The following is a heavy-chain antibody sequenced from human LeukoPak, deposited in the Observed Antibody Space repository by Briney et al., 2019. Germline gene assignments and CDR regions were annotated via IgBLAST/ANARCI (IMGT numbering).Heavy chain of an antibody. J-gene: IGHJ4*02. V-gene: IGHV3-23*01. D-gene: IGHD6-19*01. Sequence: PGGSLRLSCAASGFTFSTYGVYWVRQAPGKGLKWVSSNSGGSSYYADSVKGRFTISRGNSKNTLYLQMNSLRAEDTAVYYCAKDLGSSGWYIDYWGQGTLVTVSS. CDR1: GFTFSTYG. CDR3: AKDLGSSGWYIDY. CDR2: NSGGSS.